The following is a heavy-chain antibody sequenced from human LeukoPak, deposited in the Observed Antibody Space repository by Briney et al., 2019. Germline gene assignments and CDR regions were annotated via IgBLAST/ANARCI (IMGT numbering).Heavy chain of an antibody. CDR3: AKQWRGTGDAFDI. D-gene: IGHD3/OR15-3a*01. V-gene: IGHV3-23*01. Sequence: GGSLRLSCAASGFTFSSYTMSWVRQAPGKGLEWVSSTSGSGVSTYYADYVKGRLTLSRDNSKNTLYLQINSLRAEDTAVYYCAKQWRGTGDAFDIWGQGTMVTVSS. J-gene: IGHJ3*02. CDR1: GFTFSSYT. CDR2: TSGSGVST.